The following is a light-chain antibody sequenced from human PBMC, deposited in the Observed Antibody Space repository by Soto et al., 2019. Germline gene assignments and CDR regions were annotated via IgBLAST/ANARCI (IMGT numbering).Light chain of an antibody. CDR1: ESIGTW. J-gene: IGKJ1*01. CDR3: QQIQSFSRT. Sequence: DIQMTQSPSTLSASVGDRVTITCRASESIGTWLAWYQQKPGKAPNLLIYDASSLQSGVPSRFSGRGSGTEFTLTISSLQPDDFATYYCQQIQSFSRTFGQGTKVDIK. V-gene: IGKV1-5*01. CDR2: DAS.